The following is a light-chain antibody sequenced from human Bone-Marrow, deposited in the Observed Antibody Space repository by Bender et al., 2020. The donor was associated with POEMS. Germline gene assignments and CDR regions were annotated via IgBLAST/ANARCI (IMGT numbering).Light chain of an antibody. V-gene: IGLV1-44*01. Sequence: QSVLTQPPSASGTPGQRVTISCSGGSSNIGAHAVNWYQHLPGTAPKLLIYSSHRRPSEVPDRFSGSRSGTSASLAISGLQSEDEADYYCTSYAGTKNQVVFGGGTKLTVL. CDR3: TSYAGTKNQVV. CDR1: SSNIGAHA. CDR2: SSH. J-gene: IGLJ2*01.